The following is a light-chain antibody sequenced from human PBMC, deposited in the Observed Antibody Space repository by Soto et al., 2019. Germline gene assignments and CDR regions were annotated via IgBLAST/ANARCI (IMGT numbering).Light chain of an antibody. Sequence: QPVLTQPPSVSGAPGQRVTISCTGTKSNIGAGSNVHWYQQLPGTAPKLLIYDNNNRPSGVSDRFSGSKSGTSPSLAITGLQAEDEADYYCHSYDTTLSGWVFGAGTKLTVL. CDR3: HSYDTTLSGWV. V-gene: IGLV1-40*01. CDR2: DNN. J-gene: IGLJ3*02. CDR1: KSNIGAGSN.